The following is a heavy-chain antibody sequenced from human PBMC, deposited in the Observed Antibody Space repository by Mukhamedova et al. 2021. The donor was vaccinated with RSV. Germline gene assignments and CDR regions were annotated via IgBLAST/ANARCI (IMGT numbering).Heavy chain of an antibody. CDR1: GGSFSGYY. D-gene: IGHD2-15*01. CDR3: ARDLVVAAN. V-gene: IGHV4-34*01. Sequence: GGSFSGYYWSWIRQPPGKGLEWIGEINHSGSTNYNPSLKSRVTISVDTSKNQFSLKLSSVTAADTAVYYCARDLVVAANRGR. J-gene: IGHJ2*01. CDR2: INHSGST.